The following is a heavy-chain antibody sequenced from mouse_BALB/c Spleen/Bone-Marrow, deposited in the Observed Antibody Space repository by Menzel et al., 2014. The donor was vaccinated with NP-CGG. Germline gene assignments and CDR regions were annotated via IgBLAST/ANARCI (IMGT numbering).Heavy chain of an antibody. J-gene: IGHJ1*01. D-gene: IGHD6-1*01. V-gene: IGHV10-1*02. Sequence: EVKLMESGGGLVQPKGSLKLSCAASEFTFNTYAMNWVRQAPGKGLERVARIRSKSNNYATYYADSVKDRFTISRDDSQSLLYLQMNNLKTEDTAMYYCVTSTYFDVWGAGTTVTVSS. CDR2: IRSKSNNYAT. CDR1: EFTFNTYA. CDR3: VTSTYFDV.